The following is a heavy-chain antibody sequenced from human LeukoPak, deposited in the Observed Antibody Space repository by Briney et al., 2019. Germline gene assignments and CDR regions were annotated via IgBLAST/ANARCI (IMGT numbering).Heavy chain of an antibody. D-gene: IGHD2-2*01. CDR2: ISGDGRGT. CDR1: GFIFTDYW. V-gene: IGHV3-74*01. J-gene: IGHJ4*02. CDR3: AKYDRGPGYCSSTSCPAFDY. Sequence: GGSLRLSCAASGFIFTDYWMHWVRQGPGKELVWLARISGDGRGTTYADSVKGRFTISRDNAKSTAFLQMNSLRAEDTAVYYCAKYDRGPGYCSSTSCPAFDYWGQGTLVTVSS.